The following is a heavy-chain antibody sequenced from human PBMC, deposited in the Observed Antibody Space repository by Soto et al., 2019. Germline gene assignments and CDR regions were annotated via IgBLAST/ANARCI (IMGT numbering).Heavy chain of an antibody. CDR1: GGSISSYY. Sequence: SETLSLTCTVSGGSISSYYWSWIRQPPGKGLEWIGYIYYSGSTNYNPSLKSRVTISVDTSKNQFSLKLSSVTAADTAVYYCARGGYCSSTSCYSPNYYYYMDVWGKGTTVTVSS. CDR2: IYYSGST. J-gene: IGHJ6*03. V-gene: IGHV4-59*01. D-gene: IGHD2-2*01. CDR3: ARGGYCSSTSCYSPNYYYYMDV.